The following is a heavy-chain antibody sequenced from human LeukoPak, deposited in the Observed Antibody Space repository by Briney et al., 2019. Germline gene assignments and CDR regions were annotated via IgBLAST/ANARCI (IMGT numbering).Heavy chain of an antibody. CDR1: GFTFSSYE. J-gene: IGHJ6*04. CDR3: ACPCGVTTTGYYYYGMDV. D-gene: IGHD4-17*01. CDR2: ISSSGSTI. Sequence: GGSLRLSCAASGFTFSSYEMNWVRQAPGKGLEWVSYISSSGSTIYYADSVKGRFTISRDNAKSSLYLQMNSLRAEDTAVYYCACPCGVTTTGYYYYGMDVWGKGTTVTVSS. V-gene: IGHV3-48*03.